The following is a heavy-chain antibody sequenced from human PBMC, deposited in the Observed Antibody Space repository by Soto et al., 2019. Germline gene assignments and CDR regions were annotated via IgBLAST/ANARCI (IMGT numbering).Heavy chain of an antibody. V-gene: IGHV3-30*03. CDR1: GFTFSSYG. CDR2: TSYDGSNK. D-gene: IGHD3-3*01. CDR3: ASPPSDYDFWSGYLVAFDY. J-gene: IGHJ4*02. Sequence: GGSLRLSCAASGFTFSSYGMHWVRQAPGKGLEWVAVTSYDGSNKYYADSVKGRFTISRDNSKNTLYLQMNSLRAEDTAVYYCASPPSDYDFWSGYLVAFDYWGQGTLVTVSS.